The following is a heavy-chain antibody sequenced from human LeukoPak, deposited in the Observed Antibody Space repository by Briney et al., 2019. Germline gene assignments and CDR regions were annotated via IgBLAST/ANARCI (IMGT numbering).Heavy chain of an antibody. CDR3: ARRPLGSVVED. Sequence: SETLSLNCTVPGGSISSYYWSWIRQPPGKGLEWIGYIYYSGSTNYNPSLKSRVTISVDTSKNQFSLKLSSVTAADTAVYYCARRPLGSVVEDWGQGTLVTVSS. CDR1: GGSISSYY. CDR2: IYYSGST. V-gene: IGHV4-59*01. D-gene: IGHD2-2*01. J-gene: IGHJ4*02.